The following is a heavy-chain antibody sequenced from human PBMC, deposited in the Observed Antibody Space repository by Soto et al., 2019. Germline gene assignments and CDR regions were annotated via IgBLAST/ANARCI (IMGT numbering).Heavy chain of an antibody. J-gene: IGHJ4*02. CDR2: IYWDDGK. D-gene: IGHD6-19*01. CDR3: AHRRGIAVAGPFHY. CDR1: GFSLSTSGVG. Sequence: QITLKESGPTLVKPTQTLTLTCTFSGFSLSTSGVGVGWIRQPPGKALEWLALIYWDDGKRYSPSLKIRLTITKDTSKNQVVLTLTNMDPVDTATYYCAHRRGIAVAGPFHYWGQGTLVTVSS. V-gene: IGHV2-5*02.